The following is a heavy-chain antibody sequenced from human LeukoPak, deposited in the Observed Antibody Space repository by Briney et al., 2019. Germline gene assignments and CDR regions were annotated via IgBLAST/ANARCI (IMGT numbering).Heavy chain of an antibody. D-gene: IGHD4-17*01. Sequence: GGSLRLSCAASGFTFRSYGMHWVRQGPGNGLEWVAAIQYDGSILYYADSMKGRFTISRDNSKDTLYLQMSSLRVEDTAVYYCARDTGYGDLEDGWGRGTLVTVSS. CDR2: IQYDGSIL. CDR1: GFTFRSYG. V-gene: IGHV3-33*01. CDR3: ARDTGYGDLEDG. J-gene: IGHJ4*01.